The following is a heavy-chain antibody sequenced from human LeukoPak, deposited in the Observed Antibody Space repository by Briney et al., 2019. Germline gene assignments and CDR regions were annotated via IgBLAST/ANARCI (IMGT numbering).Heavy chain of an antibody. V-gene: IGHV3-13*01. CDR1: GFTFSDYD. J-gene: IGHJ3*02. CDR2: IGANGDT. D-gene: IGHD3-22*01. CDR3: AKASSGYSRAFHI. Sequence: GGSLRLSCAASGFTFSDYDMHWARQVTGKGLEWVSVIGANGDTYYTDSVKGRFTISRESAKNSLYLQMNSLRAGDTAVYYCAKASSGYSRAFHIWGQGTMVTVSS.